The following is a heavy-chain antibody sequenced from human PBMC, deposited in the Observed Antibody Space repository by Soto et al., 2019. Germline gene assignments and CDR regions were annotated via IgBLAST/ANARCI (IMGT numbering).Heavy chain of an antibody. CDR2: IYYSGSI. CDR1: GGSISSYY. V-gene: IGHV4-59*01. D-gene: IGHD6-13*01. CDR3: ARDIAAADYNWFDP. Sequence: PSETLSLTCTVSGGSISSYYWSWIRQPPGKGLEWIGYIYYSGSINYNPSLKSRVTISVDTSKNQFSLKLSSVTAADTAVYYCARDIAAADYNWFDPWGQGTLVTVSS. J-gene: IGHJ5*02.